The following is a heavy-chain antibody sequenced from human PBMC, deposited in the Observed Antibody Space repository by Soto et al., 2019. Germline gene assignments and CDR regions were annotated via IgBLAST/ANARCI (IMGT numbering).Heavy chain of an antibody. CDR1: GGSISSSSYY. Sequence: SETLSLTCTVSGGSISSSSYYWGWIRQPPGKGLEWIGSIYYRGNTNYNPSLKSRVTISIDTSKNQFSLKLSSVTAADTAVYYCARDPLPGYWGQGTLVTVSS. J-gene: IGHJ4*02. V-gene: IGHV4-39*07. CDR2: IYYRGNT. CDR3: ARDPLPGY.